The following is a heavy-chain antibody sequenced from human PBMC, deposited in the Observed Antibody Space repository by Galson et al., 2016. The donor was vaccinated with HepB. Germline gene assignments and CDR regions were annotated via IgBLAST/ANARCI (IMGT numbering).Heavy chain of an antibody. Sequence: SLRLSCAASGFTFSSYAKSWVRQAPGKGLEWVSAISGSGGSTYYADSVKGRFTISRDNSKNTLYLQMNSLRAEDTAVYYCAKSMGVSYYYDSSGYSFDYWGQGTLVTVSS. CDR2: ISGSGGST. CDR3: AKSMGVSYYYDSSGYSFDY. CDR1: GFTFSSYA. V-gene: IGHV3-23*01. D-gene: IGHD3-22*01. J-gene: IGHJ4*02.